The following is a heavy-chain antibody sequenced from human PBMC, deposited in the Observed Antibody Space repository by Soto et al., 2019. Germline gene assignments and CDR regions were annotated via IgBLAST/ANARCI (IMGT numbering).Heavy chain of an antibody. D-gene: IGHD2-21*01. CDR1: GDSIRSYF. J-gene: IGHJ4*02. Sequence: SETLSLTCTVSGDSIRSYFWSWIRQPPGKGLEWIGHVSYSDTIKYNPSLTSRVSLSTDTSKNQISLRLKSVTTEDTAVYYCCDCGHTNLDCWGRGTLVTVSS. CDR3: CDCGHTNLDC. CDR2: VSYSDTI. V-gene: IGHV4-59*03.